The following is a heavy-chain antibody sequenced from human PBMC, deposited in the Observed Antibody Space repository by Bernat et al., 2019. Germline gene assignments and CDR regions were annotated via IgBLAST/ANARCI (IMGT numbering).Heavy chain of an antibody. CDR2: IYYSGST. CDR3: ARHVYSYPRVFAWVLPIDAFDI. J-gene: IGHJ3*02. V-gene: IGHV4-39*01. Sequence: QLQLQESGPGLVKPSETLSLTCTVSGGSISSSSYYWGWIRQPPGKGLEWIGSIYYSGSTYYNPSLKSRVTISVDTSKNQFSLKLSSVTAADTAVYYCARHVYSYPRVFAWVLPIDAFDIWGQGTMVTVSS. CDR1: GGSISSSSYY. D-gene: IGHD3-3*01.